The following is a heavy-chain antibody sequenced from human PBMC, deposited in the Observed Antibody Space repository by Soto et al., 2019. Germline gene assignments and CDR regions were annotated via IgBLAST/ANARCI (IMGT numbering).Heavy chain of an antibody. D-gene: IGHD2-21*02. CDR3: ARDWAYCGGDDCPGPPDAFDI. J-gene: IGHJ3*02. Sequence: ASVTVSCKASGYTFTSYGISWVRQAPGQGLEWMGWISAYNGNTNYAQKLQGRVTMTTDTSTSTAYMELRSLRSDDTAVYYCARDWAYCGGDDCPGPPDAFDIWGHGTMVTV. V-gene: IGHV1-18*01. CDR1: GYTFTSYG. CDR2: ISAYNGNT.